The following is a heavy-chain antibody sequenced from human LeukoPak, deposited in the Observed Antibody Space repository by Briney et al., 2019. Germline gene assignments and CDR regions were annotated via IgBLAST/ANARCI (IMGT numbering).Heavy chain of an antibody. CDR3: ARDGGSGSTYYMDV. CDR1: GGTFSSYA. J-gene: IGHJ6*03. D-gene: IGHD3-10*01. V-gene: IGHV1-69*05. Sequence: SVKVSCKASGGTFSSYAISWVRQAPGQGLEWMGRIIPIFGTANYAQKFQGRVTITTDESMSTAYMELSSLRSEDTAVYYCARDGGSGSTYYMDVWGKGTTVTVSS. CDR2: IIPIFGTA.